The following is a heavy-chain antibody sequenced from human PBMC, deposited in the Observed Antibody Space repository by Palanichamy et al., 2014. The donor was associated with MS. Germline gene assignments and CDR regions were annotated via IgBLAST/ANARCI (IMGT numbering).Heavy chain of an antibody. D-gene: IGHD6-6*01. Sequence: QVRLQESGPGLVKPSETLSLTCTVSGGSISSYYWSWIRQPPGKGLEWIGYIYYSGSTNYNPSLKSRVTISVDTSKNQFSLKLSSVTAADTAVYYCARVGQLVLFDYWGQGTLVTVSS. V-gene: IGHV4-59*01. CDR1: GGSISSYY. J-gene: IGHJ4*02. CDR3: ARVGQLVLFDY. CDR2: IYYSGST.